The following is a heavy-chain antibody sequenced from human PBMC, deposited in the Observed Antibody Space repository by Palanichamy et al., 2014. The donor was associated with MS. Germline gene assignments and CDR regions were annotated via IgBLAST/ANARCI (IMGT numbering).Heavy chain of an antibody. CDR1: IHLTQRC. V-gene: IGHV3-23*01. D-gene: IGHD2-2*01. Sequence: GGGRWCSLGGPVETLSCSLWIHLTQRCHELGPARAPGKGLEWVSAISSSGGSTYYADSVKGRFTISRDNSKNTLYLQMNSLRAEDTAVYYCAKCPGFSVAAATLRYFDLWGRGTLVTVSS. CDR2: ISSSGGST. CDR3: AKCPGFSVAAATLRYFDL. J-gene: IGHJ2*01.